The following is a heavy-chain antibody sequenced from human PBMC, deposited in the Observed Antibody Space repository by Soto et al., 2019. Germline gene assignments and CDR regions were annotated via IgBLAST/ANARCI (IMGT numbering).Heavy chain of an antibody. Sequence: PEGSLRLSCAASGFTFTRYSMNWVRQAPGKGLEWVSSISSTTNYIYYGDSMKGRFTISRDNAKNSLYLEMSSLRAEDTAVYYCARESEGLTPSFDYWGQGSLVTVSS. CDR1: GFTFTRYS. CDR2: ISSTTNYI. V-gene: IGHV3-21*06. J-gene: IGHJ4*02. CDR3: ARESEGLTPSFDY.